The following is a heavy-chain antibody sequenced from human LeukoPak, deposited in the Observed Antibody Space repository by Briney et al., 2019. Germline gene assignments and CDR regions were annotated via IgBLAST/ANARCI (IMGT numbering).Heavy chain of an antibody. CDR2: ISGSGGST. V-gene: IGHV3-23*01. J-gene: IGHJ4*02. CDR3: AKGTSSSCYSAPNY. CDR1: GFTFSSYA. Sequence: LTGGSLRLSCAASGFTFSSYAMSWVRQAPGKGLEWVSGISGSGGSTYYADSVKGRFTISRDNSKNTLSLQLNSLRAEDTAVYYCAKGTSSSCYSAPNYWGQGTLVTVSS. D-gene: IGHD2-15*01.